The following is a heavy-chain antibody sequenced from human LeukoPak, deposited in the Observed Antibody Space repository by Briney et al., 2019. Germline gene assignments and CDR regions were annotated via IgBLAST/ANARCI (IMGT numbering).Heavy chain of an antibody. CDR1: GGSISSGGYY. CDR3: AAGGVFSVPDY. V-gene: IGHV4-31*03. CDR2: IYYSGST. Sequence: SETLSLTCTVSGGSISSGGYYWSWIRQHPGKGLEWIGYIYYSGSTYYNPSLKSRVTISIDTSKNQFSLKLSSVTAADTAVYYCAAGGVFSVPDYWGQGTLVTVSS. D-gene: IGHD3-16*01. J-gene: IGHJ4*02.